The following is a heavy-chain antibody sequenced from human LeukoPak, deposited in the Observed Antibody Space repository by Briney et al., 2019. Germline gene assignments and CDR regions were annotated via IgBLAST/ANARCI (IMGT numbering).Heavy chain of an antibody. D-gene: IGHD6-6*01. J-gene: IGHJ3*02. V-gene: IGHV1-69*05. CDR1: GGTFSSYA. Sequence: GASVKVSCKASGGTFSSYAISWVRQAPGQGLEWMGGIIPIFGTANYAQKLQGRVTMTTDTSTSTAYMELRSLRSDDTAVYYCARDRNRPNAFDIWGQGTMVTVSS. CDR3: ARDRNRPNAFDI. CDR2: IIPIFGTA.